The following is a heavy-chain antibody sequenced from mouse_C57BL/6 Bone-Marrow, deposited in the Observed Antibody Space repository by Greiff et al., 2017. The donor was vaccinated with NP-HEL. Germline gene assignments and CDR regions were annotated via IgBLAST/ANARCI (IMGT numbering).Heavy chain of an antibody. CDR3: ARSGVYSNYVGSDY. CDR1: GYTFTDYY. CDR2: INPYNGGT. Sequence: EVQLQESGPVLVKPGASVKMSCKASGYTFTDYYMNWVKQSHGKSLEWIGVINPYNGGTSYNQKFKGKATLTVDKSSSTAYMELNSLTSEDSAVYYCARSGVYSNYVGSDYWGQGTTLTVSS. D-gene: IGHD2-5*01. J-gene: IGHJ2*01. V-gene: IGHV1-19*01.